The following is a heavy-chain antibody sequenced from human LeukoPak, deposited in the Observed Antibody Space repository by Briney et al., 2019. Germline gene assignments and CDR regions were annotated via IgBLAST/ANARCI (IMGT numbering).Heavy chain of an antibody. CDR2: ISSSSSYI. D-gene: IGHD3-10*01. Sequence: GGSLRLSCAASGFTFTSYSMNWVRHAPGKGLEWVSSISSSSSYIYYADSVKGRFTISRDNAKNSLYLQMNSLRADDTAVYYCARDLSGSSGCDYWGQGTLVSVSS. J-gene: IGHJ4*02. CDR3: ARDLSGSSGCDY. V-gene: IGHV3-21*01. CDR1: GFTFTSYS.